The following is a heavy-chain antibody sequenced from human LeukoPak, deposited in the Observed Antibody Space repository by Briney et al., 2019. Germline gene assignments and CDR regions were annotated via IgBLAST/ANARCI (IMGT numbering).Heavy chain of an antibody. Sequence: ASVKVSCKASGYSFSTYTMNWVRQAPGQRLEWMGWINAGNGNTKYSQRFQGRVTITRDTSASTAYMEMRSLRSEDTAVYYCAREIDRDDYNRFFDYWGQGTLVTVSS. CDR3: AREIDRDDYNRFFDY. J-gene: IGHJ4*02. V-gene: IGHV1-3*01. CDR1: GYSFSTYT. CDR2: INAGNGNT. D-gene: IGHD5-24*01.